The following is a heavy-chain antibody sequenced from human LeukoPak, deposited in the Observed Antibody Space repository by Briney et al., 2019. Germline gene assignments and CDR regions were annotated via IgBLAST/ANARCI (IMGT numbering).Heavy chain of an antibody. CDR2: ISGSGGST. D-gene: IGHD3-10*01. Sequence: PGGSLRLSCAASGFTFSSYAMSWVRQAPGKGLEWVSAISGSGGSTYYADSVKGRFTVSRDNSKNTLYLQMNSLRAEDTAVYYCVLWFGESLYYYGMDVWGKGTTVIVSS. J-gene: IGHJ6*04. CDR1: GFTFSSYA. CDR3: VLWFGESLYYYGMDV. V-gene: IGHV3-23*01.